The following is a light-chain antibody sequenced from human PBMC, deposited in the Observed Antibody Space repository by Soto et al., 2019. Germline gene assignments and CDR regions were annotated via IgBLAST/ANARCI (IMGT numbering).Light chain of an antibody. J-gene: IGKJ3*01. CDR3: QQYGRSPPEFT. Sequence: EIVLMQSPGTLYLSPGERATLSCRASQSISSNYLAWYQQKPGQAPRLLIYGATFRASGSPDRFSGSGSGRAFTLTISWLEPEDFAVYYCQQYGRSPPEFTFDPGTKVDIK. CDR2: GAT. V-gene: IGKV3-20*01. CDR1: QSISSNY.